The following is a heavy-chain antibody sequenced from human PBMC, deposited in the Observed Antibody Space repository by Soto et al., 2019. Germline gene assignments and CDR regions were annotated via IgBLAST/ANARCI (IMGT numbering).Heavy chain of an antibody. D-gene: IGHD2-15*01. CDR3: ARGGYCIGGSCYGLRFDP. CDR1: GGSFSGYY. J-gene: IGHJ5*02. CDR2: INHSGST. V-gene: IGHV4-34*01. Sequence: QVQLQQWGAGLLKPSETLSLTCAVYGGSFSGYYWSWIRQPPGKGLEWIGEINHSGSTNYNPSLKSRVTISVDTSKNQFSLKLSSVTAADTAVYYCARGGYCIGGSCYGLRFDPWGQGTLVTVSS.